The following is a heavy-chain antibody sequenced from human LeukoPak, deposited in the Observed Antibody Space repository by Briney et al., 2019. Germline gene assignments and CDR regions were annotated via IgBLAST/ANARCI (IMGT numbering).Heavy chain of an antibody. CDR3: ARGRTVRNWFDH. D-gene: IGHD4-11*01. Sequence: ASVKVSCKASGYTFTSYDINWVRQATGQGLEWMGWMNPNSGNTGYAQKFQGRVTMTRNTSISTAYMELSSLRSEDTAVYYCARGRTVRNWFDHWAQGTLVTVSS. CDR1: GYTFTSYD. CDR2: MNPNSGNT. J-gene: IGHJ5*02. V-gene: IGHV1-8*01.